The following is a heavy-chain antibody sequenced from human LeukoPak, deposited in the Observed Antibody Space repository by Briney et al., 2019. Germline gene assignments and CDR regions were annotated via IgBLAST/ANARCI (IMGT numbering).Heavy chain of an antibody. CDR1: GFTFSDY. CDR2: IYYRGST. Sequence: PGGSLRLSCAASGFTFSDYWSWIRQPPGKGLEWIGYIYYRGSTNYNPSLKSRVTISVDTSKNQFSLKLSSVTAADTAVYYCMATPYYYGMDVWGQGTTVTVSS. CDR3: MATPYYYGMDV. D-gene: IGHD5-24*01. V-gene: IGHV4-59*08. J-gene: IGHJ6*02.